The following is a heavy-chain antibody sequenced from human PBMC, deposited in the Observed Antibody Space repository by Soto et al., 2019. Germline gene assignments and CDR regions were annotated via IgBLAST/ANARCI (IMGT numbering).Heavy chain of an antibody. CDR3: AKVLWFGQSSFLFVY. J-gene: IGHJ4*02. CDR2: VSGTGGDT. V-gene: IGHV3-23*01. D-gene: IGHD3-10*01. CDR1: GFTFSNYA. Sequence: GGSLRLSCTASGFTFSNYAMNWVRQVPGKGLEWVSSVSGTGGDTYYTDSVQGRFTISRDNSKNTMYLQMNSLRAEDSAVYYCAKVLWFGQSSFLFVYWGQGALVTVSS.